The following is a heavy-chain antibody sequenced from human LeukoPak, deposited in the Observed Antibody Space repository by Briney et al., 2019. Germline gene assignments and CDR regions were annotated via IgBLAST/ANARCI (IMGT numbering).Heavy chain of an antibody. D-gene: IGHD3-3*01. CDR2: ISYDGSNK. J-gene: IGHJ4*02. CDR1: GFTFSSYA. CDR3: TKDTTITTSEVVVSSPDY. Sequence: GRSLRLSCAASGFTFSSYAMHWVRQAPGKGLEWVAVISYDGSNKYYADSVKGRFTISRDNSKNTLFLQMNSLRAEDTAIYYCTKDTTITTSEVVVSSPDYWGQGTLVTVSS. V-gene: IGHV3-30-3*01.